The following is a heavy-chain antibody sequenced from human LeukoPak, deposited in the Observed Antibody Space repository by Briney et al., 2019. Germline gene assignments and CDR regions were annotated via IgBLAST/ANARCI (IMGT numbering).Heavy chain of an antibody. Sequence: PSETLSLTCAVSGGSISSGGYSWSWIRQPPGKGLEWIGYIYHSGSTYYNPSLKSRVTISVDRSKNQFSLKLSSVTAADTAVYYCARGDYYGSGSSHYFDYWGQGTLVTVSS. V-gene: IGHV4-30-2*01. CDR3: ARGDYYGSGSSHYFDY. CDR1: GGSISSGGYS. J-gene: IGHJ4*02. CDR2: IYHSGST. D-gene: IGHD3-10*01.